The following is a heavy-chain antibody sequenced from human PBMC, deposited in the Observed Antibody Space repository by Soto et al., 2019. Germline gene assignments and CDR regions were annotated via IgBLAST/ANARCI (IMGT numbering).Heavy chain of an antibody. CDR3: TRRFNSAGWLDP. CDR2: INPDTGST. D-gene: IGHD3-10*01. J-gene: IGHJ5*02. Sequence: ASVKVSCKASGYTLTDNYIHWVRQAPGQGLEWMGIINPDTGSTNHAQKFQGRVIVTRDTSTSTVYMELTGLTSEDTAVYYCTRRFNSAGWLDPWGQGTLVTVSS. CDR1: GYTLTDNY. V-gene: IGHV1-46*01.